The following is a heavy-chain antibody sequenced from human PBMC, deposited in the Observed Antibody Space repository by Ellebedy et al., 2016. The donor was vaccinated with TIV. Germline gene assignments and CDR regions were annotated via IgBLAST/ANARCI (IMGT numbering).Heavy chain of an antibody. CDR1: GGSISSGGYY. D-gene: IGHD3-22*01. Sequence: MPSETLSLTCTVSGGSISSGGYYWSWIRQPPGKGLEWIGEINHSGSTNYNPSLKSRVTISVDTSKNQFSLKLSSVTAADTAVYYCARWLKPLYYFDYWGQGTLVTVSS. V-gene: IGHV4-39*07. J-gene: IGHJ4*02. CDR2: INHSGST. CDR3: ARWLKPLYYFDY.